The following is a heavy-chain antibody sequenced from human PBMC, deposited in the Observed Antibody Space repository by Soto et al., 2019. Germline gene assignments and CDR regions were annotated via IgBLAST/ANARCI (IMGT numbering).Heavy chain of an antibody. CDR3: ARDEYYDSSGYYIY. V-gene: IGHV3-30-3*01. Sequence: SGGSLRLSCAASGFTFSSYAMHWVRQAPGKGLEWVAVISYDGSNKYYADSVKGRFTISRDNSKNTLYLQMNSLRAEDTAVYYCARDEYYDSSGYYIYWGQGTLVTVSS. J-gene: IGHJ4*02. D-gene: IGHD3-22*01. CDR1: GFTFSSYA. CDR2: ISYDGSNK.